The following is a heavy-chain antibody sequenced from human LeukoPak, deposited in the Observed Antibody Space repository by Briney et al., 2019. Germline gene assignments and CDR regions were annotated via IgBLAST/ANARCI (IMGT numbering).Heavy chain of an antibody. CDR3: ARGAAAGTGVFDY. CDR1: GFTISSNY. Sequence: GSLSLSFAASGFTISSNYMSWVRPAPGKGLEWVSVIYSGGSTYYADSVKGRFTISRDNSKNTLYLQMNSLRAEDTAVYYCARGAAAGTGVFDYWGQGTLVTVSS. J-gene: IGHJ4*02. D-gene: IGHD6-13*01. CDR2: IYSGGST. V-gene: IGHV3-53*01.